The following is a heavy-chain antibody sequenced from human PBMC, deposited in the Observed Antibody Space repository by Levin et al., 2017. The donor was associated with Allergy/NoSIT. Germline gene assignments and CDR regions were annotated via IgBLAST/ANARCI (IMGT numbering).Heavy chain of an antibody. CDR2: IIPIFGTA. Sequence: SVKVSCKASGGTFSSYAISWVRQAPGQGLEWMGGIIPIFGTANYAQKFQGRVTITADESTSTAYMELSSLRSEDTAVYYCARALIVVVAATYYFDYWGQGTLVTVSS. CDR3: ARALIVVVAATYYFDY. V-gene: IGHV1-69*13. CDR1: GGTFSSYA. J-gene: IGHJ4*02. D-gene: IGHD2-15*01.